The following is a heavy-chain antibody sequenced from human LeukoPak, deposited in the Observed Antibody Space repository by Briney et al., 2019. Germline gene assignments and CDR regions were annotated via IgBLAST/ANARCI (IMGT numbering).Heavy chain of an antibody. CDR3: ARMGQYYDFWSGYYQGDQHFDY. J-gene: IGHJ4*02. CDR2: ISSSSSTI. D-gene: IGHD3-3*01. V-gene: IGHV3-48*01. CDR1: GFTFSSYS. Sequence: GGSLGLSCAASGFTFSSYSMNWVRQAPGKGLEWVSYISSSSSTIYYADSVKGRFTISRDNAKNSLYLQMNSLRAEDTAVYYCARMGQYYDFWSGYYQGDQHFDYWGQGTLVTVSS.